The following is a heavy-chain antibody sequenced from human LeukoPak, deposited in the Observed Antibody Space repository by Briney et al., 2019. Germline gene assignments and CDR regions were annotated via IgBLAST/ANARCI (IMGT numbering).Heavy chain of an antibody. CDR2: INPNDGAT. CDR3: ARDRATYGPEYDD. V-gene: IGHV1-2*02. Sequence: GASVKVSCKASGYTFTCYYMHWVRQAPGQGLEWMGWINPNDGATNCAQKFQERVTMTRDPSITTAYMELTSLTSDDTALYYCARDRATYGPEYDDWGQGTLVTVSS. J-gene: IGHJ4*02. CDR1: GYTFTCYY. D-gene: IGHD2-8*01.